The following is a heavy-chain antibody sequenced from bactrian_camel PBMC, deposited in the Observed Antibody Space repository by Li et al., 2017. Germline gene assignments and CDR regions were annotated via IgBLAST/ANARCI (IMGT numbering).Heavy chain of an antibody. CDR1: GLGDRRKC. J-gene: IGHJ4*01. V-gene: IGHV3S53*01. CDR2: IDSVGNT. Sequence: HVQLVESGGGSAQAGGSLRLSCAASGLGDRRKCMGWFRQAPQKEREGVARIDSVGNTSYADSVKGRFTISKANVRNAATLQMNSLKPEDTAEYYCAAGTRICGLVRRRYDYWGQGTQVTVS. CDR3: AAGTRICGLVRRRYDY. D-gene: IGHD1*01.